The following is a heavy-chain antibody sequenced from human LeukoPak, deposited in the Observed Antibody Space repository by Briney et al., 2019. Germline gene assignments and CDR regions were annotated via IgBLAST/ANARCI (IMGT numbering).Heavy chain of an antibody. CDR2: ISVHNSNT. CDR3: ARESQLLGYDWFDP. CDR1: GYSLTSHG. J-gene: IGHJ5*02. D-gene: IGHD2-2*01. V-gene: IGHV1-18*01. Sequence: GASVKVSCKASGYSLTSHGISWVRQAPGQGLEWMGWISVHNSNTNYAQKYQGRVTLTTDTSTRTAYMELSSLRSEDTAVYYCARESQLLGYDWFDPWGQGTLVTVSS.